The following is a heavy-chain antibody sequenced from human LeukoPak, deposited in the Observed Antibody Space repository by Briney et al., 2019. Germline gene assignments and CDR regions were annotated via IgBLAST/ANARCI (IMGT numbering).Heavy chain of an antibody. D-gene: IGHD3-10*01. CDR1: GYTFTSYY. J-gene: IGHJ5*02. CDR2: INPSGGST. V-gene: IGHV1-46*01. CDR3: ARDQGITSDTLLWFGEYHL. Sequence: ASVTVSCKASGYTFTSYYMHWVRQAPGQGLEWMGIINPSGGSTSYAQKFQGRVTMTRDTSTSTVYMELSSLRSEDTAVYYCARDQGITSDTLLWFGEYHLWGQGTLVTVSS.